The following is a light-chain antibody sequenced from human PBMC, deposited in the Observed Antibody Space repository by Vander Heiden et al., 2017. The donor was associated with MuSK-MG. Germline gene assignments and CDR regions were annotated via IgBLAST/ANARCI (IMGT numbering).Light chain of an antibody. V-gene: IGKV1-39*01. CDR3: QRTDCHLTYT. Sequence: DIQMTQSPSSLSASVGEGVTVTGRASQSISSYLNWYPQKAGKAAKLLIYAASSLQSGVPSRFTGSASGTEFTHTISSQQPVAFASKSCQRTDCHLTYTFGQGTKVEIK. J-gene: IGKJ2*01. CDR2: AAS. CDR1: QSISSY.